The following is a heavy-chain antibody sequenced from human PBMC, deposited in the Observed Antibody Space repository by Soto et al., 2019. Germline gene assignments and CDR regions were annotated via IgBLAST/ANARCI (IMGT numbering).Heavy chain of an antibody. CDR3: ARRCGNCGRGYYYYGMDV. Sequence: SETLSLTCTVSGGSISSSSYYWGWIRQPPGKGLEWIGSIYYSGSTYYNPSLKSRVTISVDTSKNQFSLKLSSVTAADTAVYYCARRCGNCGRGYYYYGMDVWGQGTTVTVSS. CDR2: IYYSGST. J-gene: IGHJ6*02. V-gene: IGHV4-39*01. D-gene: IGHD2-21*02. CDR1: GGSISSSSYY.